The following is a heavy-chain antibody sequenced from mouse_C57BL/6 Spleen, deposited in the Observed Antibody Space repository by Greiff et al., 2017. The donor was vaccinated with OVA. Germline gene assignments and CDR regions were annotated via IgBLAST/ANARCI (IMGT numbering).Heavy chain of an antibody. Sequence: QVQLQQSGPGLVAPSQRLSITCTVSGFSLTSYAISWVRQPPGKGLEWLGVIWTGGGTNYNSALKSRLSISKDNSKSQVFLKMNSLQTDDTARYYCARTPLTGTGAMDYWGQGTSVTVSS. D-gene: IGHD4-1*01. CDR2: IWTGGGT. CDR1: GFSLTSYA. V-gene: IGHV2-9-1*01. CDR3: ARTPLTGTGAMDY. J-gene: IGHJ4*01.